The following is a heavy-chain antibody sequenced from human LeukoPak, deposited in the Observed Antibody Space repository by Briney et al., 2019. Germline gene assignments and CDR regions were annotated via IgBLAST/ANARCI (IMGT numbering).Heavy chain of an antibody. D-gene: IGHD3-10*01. CDR1: GGSFSSSSYF. CDR2: IYSSGTT. V-gene: IGHV4-39*01. J-gene: IGHJ4*02. CDR3: ARYRKDSGTYAFDY. Sequence: PSETLSLTCTVSGGSFSSSSYFWGWIRQPPGKGLEWIASIYSSGTTYYNPSLKSRVTISVDTSKNQFSLKLSSVTAADTAVYYYARYRKDSGTYAFDYWGQGTLVSVSS.